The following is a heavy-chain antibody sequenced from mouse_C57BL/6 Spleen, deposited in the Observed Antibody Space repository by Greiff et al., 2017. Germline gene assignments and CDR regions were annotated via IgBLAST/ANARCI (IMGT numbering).Heavy chain of an antibody. CDR2: INPYNGGT. Sequence: EVQLQQSGPVLVKPGASVKMSCKASGYTFTDYYMNWVKQSHGKSLEWIGVINPYNGGTSYNQKFKGKATLTVDKSSSTAYMELNSLTSEDSAVYYCARLVNYYGSGYFDVWGTGTTVTVSS. V-gene: IGHV1-19*01. D-gene: IGHD1-1*01. CDR3: ARLVNYYGSGYFDV. J-gene: IGHJ1*03. CDR1: GYTFTDYY.